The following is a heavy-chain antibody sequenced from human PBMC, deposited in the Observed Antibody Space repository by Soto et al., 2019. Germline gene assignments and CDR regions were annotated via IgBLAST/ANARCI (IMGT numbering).Heavy chain of an antibody. Sequence: EMQLLESGGGLVQLGGSLRLSCAASGFTISSYAMSWVRQAPGKGLEWVSAISGSGGSTYYADSVKGRFTISRDNSKNTLYLQMNSLRAEDTAVYYCAKDPPQWLVPPGHNDAFDIWGQGTMVTVSS. CDR1: GFTISSYA. D-gene: IGHD6-19*01. V-gene: IGHV3-23*01. J-gene: IGHJ3*02. CDR3: AKDPPQWLVPPGHNDAFDI. CDR2: ISGSGGST.